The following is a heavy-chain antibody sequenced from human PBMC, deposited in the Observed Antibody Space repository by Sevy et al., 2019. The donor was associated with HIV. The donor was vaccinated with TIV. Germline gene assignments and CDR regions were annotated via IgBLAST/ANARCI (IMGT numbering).Heavy chain of an antibody. CDR2: IKRDGSVT. CDR3: VRTVAGVGSF. V-gene: IGHV3-7*01. J-gene: IGHJ4*02. D-gene: IGHD6-13*01. CDR1: GFSLNTYL. Sequence: GGSLRLSCAASGFSLNTYLMSWVRQAPGKGLEWVANIKRDGSVTYYVDSVKGRFNISSDNARYFLYLQMNSLRAEDTARYQCVRTVAGVGSFWGQGTLVTVSS.